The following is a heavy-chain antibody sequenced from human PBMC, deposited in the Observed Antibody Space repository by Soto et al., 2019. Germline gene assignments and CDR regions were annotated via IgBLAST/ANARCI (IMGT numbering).Heavy chain of an antibody. D-gene: IGHD2-2*01. Sequence: KPSETLSLTCTVSGGSISSYYWSWIRQPPGKGLEWIGYIYYSGSTNYNPSLKSRVTISVDTSKNQFSLKLSSVTAADTAVYYCARAIVVVPAAFRMDVWGQGTTVTAP. CDR2: IYYSGST. J-gene: IGHJ6*02. CDR3: ARAIVVVPAAFRMDV. CDR1: GGSISSYY. V-gene: IGHV4-59*01.